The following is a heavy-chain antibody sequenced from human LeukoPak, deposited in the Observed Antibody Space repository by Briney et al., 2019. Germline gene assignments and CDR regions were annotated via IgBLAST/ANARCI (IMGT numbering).Heavy chain of an antibody. Sequence: ASVKVSCKASGYTFTSYGISWVRQAPGQGLERMGWISAYNGNTNYAQKLQGRVTMTTDTSTSTAYMELRSLRSDDTAVYYCARMRDTYYYDSSGYYPQEDWGQGTLVTVSS. CDR2: ISAYNGNT. CDR3: ARMRDTYYYDSSGYYPQED. J-gene: IGHJ4*02. V-gene: IGHV1-18*01. CDR1: GYTFTSYG. D-gene: IGHD3-22*01.